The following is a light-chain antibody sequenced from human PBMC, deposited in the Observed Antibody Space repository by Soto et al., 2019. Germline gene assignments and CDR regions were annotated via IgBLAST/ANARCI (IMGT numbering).Light chain of an antibody. CDR2: DFT. V-gene: IGLV2-8*01. CDR1: NSDLGGFKF. CDR3: NSFAATAAGDTWV. J-gene: IGLJ3*02. Sequence: QSVLTQPPSASGSPGQSVTISCTGTNSDLGGFKFVSWYQHHPGKAPKLIIYDFTKRPSGVPERFSGSRSANTASLTVSGLQADDEADYCNSFAATAAGDTWVFGGGTKVTVL.